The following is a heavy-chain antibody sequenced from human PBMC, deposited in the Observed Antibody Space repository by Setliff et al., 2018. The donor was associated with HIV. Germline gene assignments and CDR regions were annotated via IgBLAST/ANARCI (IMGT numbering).Heavy chain of an antibody. D-gene: IGHD6-19*01. Sequence: QPGGSLRLSCAASGFTFTTYNMHWVRQAPGKGLEWVAMISHDGSNQYYADSVKGRLTISRDNSKNTLSLQMNSLRAEDTALYYCARIDVAVVGDDTFDVWGQGTMVTGS. CDR1: GFTFTTYN. V-gene: IGHV3-30-3*01. CDR3: ARIDVAVVGDDTFDV. CDR2: ISHDGSNQ. J-gene: IGHJ3*01.